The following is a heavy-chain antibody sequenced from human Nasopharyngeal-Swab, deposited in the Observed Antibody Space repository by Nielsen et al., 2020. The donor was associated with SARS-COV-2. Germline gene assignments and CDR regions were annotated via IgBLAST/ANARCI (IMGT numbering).Heavy chain of an antibody. CDR3: ASTNYDYVWGTYRYTGTHDY. CDR1: GDSISSSSYY. D-gene: IGHD3-16*02. J-gene: IGHJ4*02. CDR2: IYYSGSI. Sequence: SETLSLTCTVSGDSISSSSYYWGWIRQPPGKGLEWLGSIYYSGSIYYNPSLKSRVTMSVHTSKNQFSLKLSSVTAADTAVYYCASTNYDYVWGTYRYTGTHDYWGQGTLVTVSS. V-gene: IGHV4-39*01.